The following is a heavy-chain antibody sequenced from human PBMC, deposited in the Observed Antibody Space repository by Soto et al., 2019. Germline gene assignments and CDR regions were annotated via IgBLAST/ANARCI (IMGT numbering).Heavy chain of an antibody. D-gene: IGHD6-19*01. Sequence: QVQLVESGGGVVQPGRSLRLSCAASGFTFSNYAMHWVRQAPGKGLEWVTIISFDGSKTYYADSVKGRFTISRDNSKITLYLQMNTLRPEDTAVYFCARREGVSSGWYPYYFDYWGQGTLVTVSS. CDR2: ISFDGSKT. J-gene: IGHJ4*02. V-gene: IGHV3-30-3*01. CDR1: GFTFSNYA. CDR3: ARREGVSSGWYPYYFDY.